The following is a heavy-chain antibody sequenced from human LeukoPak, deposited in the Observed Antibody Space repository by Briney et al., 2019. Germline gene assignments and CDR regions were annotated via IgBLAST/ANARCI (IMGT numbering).Heavy chain of an antibody. Sequence: ASVKVSCKASGYTFTGYYMHWVRQAPGQGPEWMGWINPNSGGTNYAQKFQGRVTMTRDTSISTAYMELSRLRSDDTAVYYCARSSRRVVAACDYWGQGTLVTVSS. CDR1: GYTFTGYY. V-gene: IGHV1-2*02. CDR3: ARSSRRVVAACDY. CDR2: INPNSGGT. D-gene: IGHD2-15*01. J-gene: IGHJ4*02.